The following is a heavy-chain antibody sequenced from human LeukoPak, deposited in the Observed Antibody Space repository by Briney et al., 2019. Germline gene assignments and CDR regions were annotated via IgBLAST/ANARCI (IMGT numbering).Heavy chain of an antibody. V-gene: IGHV1-18*01. J-gene: IGHJ6*02. Sequence: GASVKVSFKASGYTFTSYGISWVRQAPGQGLEWMGWISAYNGNTNYAQKLQGRVTMTTDPPTSTAYMELRSLRSDDTAVYYCARVKSPLNCSSTSCYSGLYYYYGMDVWGQGTTVTVSS. CDR3: ARVKSPLNCSSTSCYSGLYYYYGMDV. CDR1: GYTFTSYG. D-gene: IGHD2-2*01. CDR2: ISAYNGNT.